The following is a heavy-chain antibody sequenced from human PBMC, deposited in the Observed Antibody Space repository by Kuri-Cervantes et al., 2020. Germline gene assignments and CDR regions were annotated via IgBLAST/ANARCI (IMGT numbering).Heavy chain of an antibody. CDR2: IYYSGST. D-gene: IGHD3-10*01. Sequence: SETLSLTCTVSGGSISSSSYYWGWIRQPPGKGLEWIGSIYYSGSTYYNPSLKSRVTISVDTSKNQFSLKLSSVTAADTAVYYCARGAGLLWFGELHKYYFDYWGQGTLVTVSS. V-gene: IGHV4-39*07. CDR1: GGSISSSSYY. CDR3: ARGAGLLWFGELHKYYFDY. J-gene: IGHJ4*02.